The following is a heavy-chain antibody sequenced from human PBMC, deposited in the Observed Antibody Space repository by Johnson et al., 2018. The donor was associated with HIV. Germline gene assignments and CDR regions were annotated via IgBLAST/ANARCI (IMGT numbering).Heavy chain of an antibody. CDR1: GFTFSSYA. CDR2: ISYDGSNK. Sequence: MQLVESGGGVVQPGRSLRLSCAASGFTFSSYAMHWVRQAPGKGLEWVAVISYDGSNKYYADSVKGRFTISRDNSKNTLYLQMNSLRAEDTAVYYCARERGRIAADAFDIWGQGTMVTVSS. V-gene: IGHV3-30*04. D-gene: IGHD6-13*01. CDR3: ARERGRIAADAFDI. J-gene: IGHJ3*02.